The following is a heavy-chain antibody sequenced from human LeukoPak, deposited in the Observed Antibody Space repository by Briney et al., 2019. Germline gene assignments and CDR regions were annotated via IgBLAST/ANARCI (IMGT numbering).Heavy chain of an antibody. D-gene: IGHD3-22*01. CDR1: GGSISSYY. CDR3: ARNYDSSGYYIVDWYFDL. CDR2: IYYSGST. Sequence: PSETLSPTCTVSGGSISSYYWSWIRQPPGKGLEWIGYIYYSGSTNYNPSLKSRVTISVDTSKNQFSLKLSSVTAADTAVYYCARNYDSSGYYIVDWYFDLWGRGTLVTVSS. J-gene: IGHJ2*01. V-gene: IGHV4-59*01.